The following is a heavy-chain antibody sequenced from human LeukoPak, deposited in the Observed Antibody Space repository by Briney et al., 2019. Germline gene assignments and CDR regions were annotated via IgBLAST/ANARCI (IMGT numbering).Heavy chain of an antibody. CDR2: FDPEDGET. D-gene: IGHD2-2*02. Sequence: ASVKVSCKVSGYTLTELSMHWVRQAPGKGLEWMGGFDPEDGETIYAQKFQGRVTMTEDTSTDTAYMELSSLRSEDTAVYYCATDVRCSSTSCYSNYFDYWGQGTRVTVSS. CDR3: ATDVRCSSTSCYSNYFDY. V-gene: IGHV1-24*01. J-gene: IGHJ4*02. CDR1: GYTLTELS.